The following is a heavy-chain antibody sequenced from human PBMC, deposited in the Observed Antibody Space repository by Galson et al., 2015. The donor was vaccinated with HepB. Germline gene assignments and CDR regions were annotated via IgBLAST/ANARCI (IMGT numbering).Heavy chain of an antibody. CDR1: GGTFSTYA. CDR2: IVPILGTA. J-gene: IGHJ4*02. CDR3: AGGYFDSSGYYPDY. D-gene: IGHD3-22*01. V-gene: IGHV1-69*13. Sequence: SVKVSCKAFGGTFSTYAISWVRQAPGQGLEWMGAIVPILGTANYAQRFEGRVTITADESTSTAYMEVSSLRSEDTAMYYCAGGYFDSSGYYPDYWGQGTLVTVSS.